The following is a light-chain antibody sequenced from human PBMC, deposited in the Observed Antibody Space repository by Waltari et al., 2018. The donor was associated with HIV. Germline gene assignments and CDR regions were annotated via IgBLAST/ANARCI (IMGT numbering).Light chain of an antibody. CDR1: KSVIYRSNNKNS. CDR3: QQYVTTPIT. Sequence: DIVVTTFTDSLAVSLGERATVNCKSSKSVIYRSNNKNSLAWYQQRAGRPLRLLIYWASVRHSGVPDRFSGIGSETDFTLTISSLQPEDVATYYCQQYVTTPITFGQGTRLEIK. CDR2: WAS. J-gene: IGKJ5*01. V-gene: IGKV4-1*01.